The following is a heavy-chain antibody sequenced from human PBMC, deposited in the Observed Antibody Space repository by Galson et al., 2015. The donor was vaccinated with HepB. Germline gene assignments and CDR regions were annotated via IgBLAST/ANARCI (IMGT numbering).Heavy chain of an antibody. D-gene: IGHD3-3*01. J-gene: IGHJ5*02. V-gene: IGHV1-18*01. CDR3: ARDYKGRLTYYDFWSGYSSRWFDP. Sequence: SVKVSCKASGYTFTSYGISWVRQAPGQGLEWMGWISAYNGNTNYAQKLQGRVTMTTDTSTSTAYMELRSLRSDDTAVYYCARDYKGRLTYYDFWSGYSSRWFDPWGQGTLVTVSP. CDR2: ISAYNGNT. CDR1: GYTFTSYG.